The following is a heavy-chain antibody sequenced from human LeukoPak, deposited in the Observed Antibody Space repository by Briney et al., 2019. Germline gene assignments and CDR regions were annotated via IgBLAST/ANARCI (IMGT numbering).Heavy chain of an antibody. D-gene: IGHD6-6*01. V-gene: IGHV4-39*01. CDR1: GGSITNNNYF. CDR2: MCYGGRT. Sequence: PSETLSLTCSVSGGSITNNNYFWALIRQPPGKGLEWIGSMCYGGRTFYNPSLKSRVAISIDTSKNQFSLRLSSVTAADTAVYYCARHAEEDGSNPKPLDYWGQGTLVSVSS. CDR3: ARHAEEDGSNPKPLDY. J-gene: IGHJ4*02.